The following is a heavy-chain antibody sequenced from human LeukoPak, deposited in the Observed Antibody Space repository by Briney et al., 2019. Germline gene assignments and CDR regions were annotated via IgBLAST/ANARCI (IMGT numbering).Heavy chain of an antibody. Sequence: PGGSLRLSCAASGFTFSTYAMRWVRQAPGKGLEGVAVISGCGGSTNYAGPVKGRFTISRDNSKNTPYLQMNSLRAEDTAVYYCAKDVTRYFDSSGHRLDYWGQGTLVTVSS. V-gene: IGHV3-23*01. CDR3: AKDVTRYFDSSGHRLDY. J-gene: IGHJ4*02. CDR1: GFTFSTYA. CDR2: ISGCGGST. D-gene: IGHD3-22*01.